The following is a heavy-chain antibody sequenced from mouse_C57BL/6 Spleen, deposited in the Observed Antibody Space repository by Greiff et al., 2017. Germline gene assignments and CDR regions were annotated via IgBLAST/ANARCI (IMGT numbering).Heavy chain of an antibody. D-gene: IGHD2-2*01. CDR3: ARPGYGYDFAY. V-gene: IGHV5-17*01. Sequence: EVQLQESGGGLVKPGGSLKLSCAASGFTFSDYGMHWVRQAPEKGLEWVAYISSGSSTIYYADTVKGRFTISRDNAKNTLFLQMTSLRSEDTAMYYCARPGYGYDFAYWGQGTLVTVSA. J-gene: IGHJ3*01. CDR2: ISSGSSTI. CDR1: GFTFSDYG.